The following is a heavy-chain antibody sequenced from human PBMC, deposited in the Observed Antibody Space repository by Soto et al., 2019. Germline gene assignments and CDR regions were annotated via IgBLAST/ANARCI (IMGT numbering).Heavy chain of an antibody. V-gene: IGHV1-8*01. D-gene: IGHD3-3*01. CDR1: GYTFTSYD. CDR3: ARGYEGHYDFWRFDP. CDR2: MNPNSGNT. J-gene: IGHJ5*02. Sequence: ASVKGSCKASGYTFTSYDINWVRQATGQGLEWMGWMNPNSGNTGYAQKFQGRVTMTRNTSISTAYMELSSLRSEDTAVYYCARGYEGHYDFWRFDPWGQGTLVTVSS.